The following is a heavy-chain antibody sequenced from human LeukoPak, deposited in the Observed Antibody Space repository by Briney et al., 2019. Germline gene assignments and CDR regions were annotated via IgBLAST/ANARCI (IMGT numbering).Heavy chain of an antibody. CDR3: AKDILAYYYGSGSYEGFDY. CDR2: ISGSGGST. V-gene: IGHV3-23*01. D-gene: IGHD3-10*01. J-gene: IGHJ4*02. Sequence: PGGSLRLSCAASGFTFSSYAMSWVRQAPGKGLEWVSAISGSGGSTYYADSVKGRFTISRDNSKNTLYLQMNSLRAEDTAVYYYAKDILAYYYGSGSYEGFDYWGQGTLVTVSS. CDR1: GFTFSSYA.